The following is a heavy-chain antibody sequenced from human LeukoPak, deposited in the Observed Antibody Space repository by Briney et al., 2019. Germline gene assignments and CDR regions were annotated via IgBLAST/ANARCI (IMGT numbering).Heavy chain of an antibody. J-gene: IGHJ3*02. V-gene: IGHV4-39*01. CDR2: IYYSGST. CDR1: GGSISSSSYY. CDR3: ARPGYYDSSGYYYVNAFDI. Sequence: SETLSLTCTVSGGSISSSSYYWGWIRQPPGKGLGWIGSIYYSGSTYYNPSLKSRVTISVDTSKNQFSLKLSSVTAADTAVYYCARPGYYDSSGYYYVNAFDIWGQGTMVTVSS. D-gene: IGHD3-22*01.